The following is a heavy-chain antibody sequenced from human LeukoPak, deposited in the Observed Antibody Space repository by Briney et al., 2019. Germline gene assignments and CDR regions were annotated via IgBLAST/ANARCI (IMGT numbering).Heavy chain of an antibody. J-gene: IGHJ4*02. Sequence: ASVKVSCXASGGTFSSYAISWVRQAPGQGLEWMGGIIPIFGTANYAQKFQGRVTITTDESTSTAYMELSSLRSEDTAVYYCAREGIAYCGGDCHSGYFDYWGQGTLVTVSS. CDR1: GGTFSSYA. V-gene: IGHV1-69*05. CDR3: AREGIAYCGGDCHSGYFDY. D-gene: IGHD2-21*02. CDR2: IIPIFGTA.